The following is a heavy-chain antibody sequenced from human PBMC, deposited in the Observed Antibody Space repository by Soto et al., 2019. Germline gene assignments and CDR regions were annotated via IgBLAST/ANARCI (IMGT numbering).Heavy chain of an antibody. D-gene: IGHD1-26*01. V-gene: IGHV4-59*08. J-gene: IGHJ4*02. CDR2: IYFSGSI. CDR1: GDSINNYY. Sequence: SETLSLTCTVSGDSINNYYWSWIRQSSGKGLEWIGYIYFSGSIYYNPSLRSRVTISVDTSKNQFSLRLDSVTAADTAVYYCARHGSERTGDFDSWGQGTQVTVSS. CDR3: ARHGSERTGDFDS.